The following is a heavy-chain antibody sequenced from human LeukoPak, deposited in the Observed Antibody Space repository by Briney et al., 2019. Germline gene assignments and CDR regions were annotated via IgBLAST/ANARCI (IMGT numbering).Heavy chain of an antibody. D-gene: IGHD3-22*01. CDR2: ISGSGGST. CDR3: AKEAPYSYDRSGYYYDY. J-gene: IGHJ4*02. V-gene: IGHV3-23*01. CDR1: EFTFRNYV. Sequence: GGSLRLSCVASEFTFRNYVMSWVRQAPGKGLEWVSLISGSGGSTYYGDSVKGRFTISRDSSKNTLYLQMNSLRAEDTAVYYCAKEAPYSYDRSGYYYDYWGQGTLVTVSS.